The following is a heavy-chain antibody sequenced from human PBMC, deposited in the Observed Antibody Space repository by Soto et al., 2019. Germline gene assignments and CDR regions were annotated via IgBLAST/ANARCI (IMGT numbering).Heavy chain of an antibody. J-gene: IGHJ6*03. CDR1: GGSISSYY. CDR3: ARHPLYYGSGSYPDYYYYMDV. V-gene: IGHV4-59*08. CDR2: IYYSGST. Sequence: SETLSLTCTVSGGSISSYYWSWIRQPPGKGLEWIGYIYYSGSTNYNPSLKSRVTISVDTSKNQFSLKLSSVTAADTAVYYCARHPLYYGSGSYPDYYYYMDVWGKGTTVTVSS. D-gene: IGHD3-10*01.